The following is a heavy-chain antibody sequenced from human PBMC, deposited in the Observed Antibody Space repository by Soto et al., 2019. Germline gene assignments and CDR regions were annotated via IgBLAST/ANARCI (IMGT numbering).Heavy chain of an antibody. J-gene: IGHJ4*02. CDR1: GFTFSSYA. CDR2: ISYDGSNK. D-gene: IGHD4-17*01. V-gene: IGHV3-30-3*01. Sequence: PGGSLRLSCAASGFTFSSYAMHWVRQAPGKGLEWVTVISYDGSNKYYADSVKGRFTISRDNSKNTLYLQMNSLRAEDTAVYYFARNYYGDYVEDFWGLGTLVPVSS. CDR3: ARNYYGDYVEDF.